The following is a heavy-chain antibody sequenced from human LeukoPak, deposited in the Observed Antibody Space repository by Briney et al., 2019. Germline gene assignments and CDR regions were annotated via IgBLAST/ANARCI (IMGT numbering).Heavy chain of an antibody. CDR1: GYSFSTYD. CDR3: ASEEGYSGYDFNY. D-gene: IGHD5-12*01. CDR2: ISAYNGNT. V-gene: IGHV1-18*01. Sequence: WASVKVSCKASGYSFSTYDINWVRQASGQGLEWMGWISAYNGNTDYAQKLQGRVTMTTDTSTSTAYMELTSLRSDDTAVYYCASEEGYSGYDFNYWGQGTLVTVSS. J-gene: IGHJ4*02.